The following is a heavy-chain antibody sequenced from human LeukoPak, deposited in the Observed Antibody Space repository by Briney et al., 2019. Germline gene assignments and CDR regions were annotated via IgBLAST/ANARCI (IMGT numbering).Heavy chain of an antibody. CDR1: GFTFNTYA. J-gene: IGHJ4*02. CDR2: TSYDGSNK. D-gene: IGHD3-22*01. V-gene: IGHV3-30-3*01. CDR3: ARDNYYASSGYYYIDY. Sequence: GGSLRLSCAASGFTFNTYAFHWVSQAPGKWLEWVAVTSYDGSNKYYADSVKDRFTISRDNSKNTLYLQMNSLRAEDTAVYYCARDNYYASSGYYYIDYWGQGTLVTVSS.